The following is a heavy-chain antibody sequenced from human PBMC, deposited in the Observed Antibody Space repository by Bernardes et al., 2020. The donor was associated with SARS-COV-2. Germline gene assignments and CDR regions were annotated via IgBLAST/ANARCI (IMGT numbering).Heavy chain of an antibody. J-gene: IGHJ4*02. CDR3: ARVSTGTYDPYFDS. V-gene: IGHV4-30-4*01. D-gene: IGHD4-17*01. CDR1: GGPINSHNY. Sequence: SETLSLTCTVSGGPINSHNYWSWIRQPPGKGLEWIGHIYYTGGTLYNPSLKSRLIMSIDTSQNQFSLMLTSVTAADTAVYYCARVSTGTYDPYFDSWGRGALVTVSS. CDR2: IYYTGGT.